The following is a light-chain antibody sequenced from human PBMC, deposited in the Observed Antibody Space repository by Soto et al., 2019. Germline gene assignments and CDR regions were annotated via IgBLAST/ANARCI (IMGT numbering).Light chain of an antibody. CDR3: AAWDDSLSALV. CDR2: RNN. J-gene: IGLJ3*02. V-gene: IGLV1-47*01. CDR1: SSNIGSNY. Sequence: QSVLTQPPSASGTPGQRVTISCSGSSSNIGSNYVYWYQQLPGTAPKLLIYRNNQRPSGVPDRLSGSKSGTSASLAISGLRSEDEADYYCAAWDDSLSALVFGGGTKVTGL.